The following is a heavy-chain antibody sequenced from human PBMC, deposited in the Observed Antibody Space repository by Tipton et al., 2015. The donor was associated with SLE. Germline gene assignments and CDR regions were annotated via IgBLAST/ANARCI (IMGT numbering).Heavy chain of an antibody. CDR2: ISYSGST. V-gene: IGHV4-59*01. Sequence: TLSLTCSVSGTSISNYYWSWIRQPPGKGLEWVGYISYSGSTNYNPSLKSRVTISVDTSKNQFSLKLSSVTAADTAVYYCARSGSYPYYYYYMDVWGKGTTVTVSS. J-gene: IGHJ6*03. CDR1: GTSISNYY. D-gene: IGHD1-26*01. CDR3: ARSGSYPYYYYYMDV.